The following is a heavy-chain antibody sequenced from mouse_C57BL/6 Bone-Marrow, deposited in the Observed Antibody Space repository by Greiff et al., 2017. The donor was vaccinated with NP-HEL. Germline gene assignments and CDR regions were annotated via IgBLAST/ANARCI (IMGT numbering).Heavy chain of an antibody. CDR2: INPYNGGT. J-gene: IGHJ2*01. CDR3: ARRRSNLDY. CDR1: GYTFTDYY. D-gene: IGHD2-5*01. V-gene: IGHV1-19*01. Sequence: VQLQQSGPVLVKPGASVKMSCKASGYTFTDYYMNWVKQSHGKSLEWIGVINPYNGGTSYNQKFKGKATLTVDKSSSTAYMELNSLTSEDSAVYYCARRRSNLDYWGQGTTLTVSS.